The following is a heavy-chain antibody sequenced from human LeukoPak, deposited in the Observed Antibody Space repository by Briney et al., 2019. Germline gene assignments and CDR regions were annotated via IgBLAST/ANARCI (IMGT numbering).Heavy chain of an antibody. CDR2: IYYSGST. Sequence: PSQTLSLTCTVSGGSISSGEYYWSWIRQPPGKGLEWIGYIYYSGSTYYNPSLKSRVTISVDTSKNQFSLKLSSVTAADTAVYYCARVVDDSSGYDAFDIWGQGTMVTVSS. D-gene: IGHD3-22*01. J-gene: IGHJ3*02. CDR1: GGSISSGEYY. CDR3: ARVVDDSSGYDAFDI. V-gene: IGHV4-30-4*08.